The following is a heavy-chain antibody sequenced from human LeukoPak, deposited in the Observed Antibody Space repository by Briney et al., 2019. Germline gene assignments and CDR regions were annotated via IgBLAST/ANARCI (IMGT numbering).Heavy chain of an antibody. J-gene: IGHJ5*02. V-gene: IGHV3-48*04. Sequence: GGSLRLSCAASGFTFSNSNMNWVRQAPGKGLEWISYISSSGSTIDYADSVKGRFTISRDNAKNTLYLQMNSLRAEDTAVYYCARDFSGYPYNWFDPWGQGTLVTVSS. CDR2: ISSSGSTI. D-gene: IGHD5-12*01. CDR1: GFTFSNSN. CDR3: ARDFSGYPYNWFDP.